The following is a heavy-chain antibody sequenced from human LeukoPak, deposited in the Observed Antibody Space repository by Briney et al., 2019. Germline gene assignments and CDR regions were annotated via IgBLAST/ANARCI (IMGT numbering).Heavy chain of an antibody. J-gene: IGHJ4*02. V-gene: IGHV3-74*01. CDR1: GFTFSSYW. Sequence: GGSLRLSCAASGFTFSSYWMQWVRQAPGKGLVWVSRIDGDGSSTNYADSVRGRFTISRDNAKSSLYLQMNSLRPEDTAVYYCARHRSRGDYWGQGTLVTVSS. CDR3: ARHRSRGDY. CDR2: IDGDGSST.